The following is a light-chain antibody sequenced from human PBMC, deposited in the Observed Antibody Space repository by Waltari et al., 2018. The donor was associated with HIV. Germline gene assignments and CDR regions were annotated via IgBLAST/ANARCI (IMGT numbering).Light chain of an antibody. J-gene: IGLJ3*02. CDR1: SGSVSTSSY. CDR2: SPH. V-gene: IGLV8-61*01. CDR3: VLYMGSGIWV. Sequence: QTVVTQEPSFSVSPGGTVTLTCGLSSGSVSTSSYPRWYQQTPGQAPRTLLYSPHTRSSGVPDRFSGSILGNKAALTITGAQADDESDYYCVLYMGSGIWVFGGGTKLTVL.